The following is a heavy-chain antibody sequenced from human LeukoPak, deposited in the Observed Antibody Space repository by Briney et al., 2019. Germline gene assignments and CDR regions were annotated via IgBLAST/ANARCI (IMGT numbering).Heavy chain of an antibody. CDR1: GGSITDYY. J-gene: IGHJ4*02. CDR3: ARHDSSGEFDY. V-gene: IGHV4-59*08. Sequence: PSETLSLTCTVSGGSITDYYWSWIRQPPGKGLEWIGFIYYSGSTNYNPSLKSRVTISVDTSKNQFSLKLSPVTAADTAVYYCARHDSSGEFDYWGQGTLVTVSS. CDR2: IYYSGST. D-gene: IGHD3-22*01.